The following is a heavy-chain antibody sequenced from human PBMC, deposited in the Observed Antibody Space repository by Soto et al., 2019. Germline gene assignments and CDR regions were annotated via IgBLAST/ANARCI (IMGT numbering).Heavy chain of an antibody. V-gene: IGHV1-46*01. D-gene: IGHD3-3*01. CDR1: GYTFPSYY. CDR3: AACTYYDFWTGFGDAFDI. J-gene: IGHJ3*02. Sequence: ASVKVSCKASGYTFPSYYMHWVRQAPGQGLEWMGIINPSGGSTSYAQKFQGRVTMTTDTATSTVYMELRRLRFDDTAVYYCAACTYYDFWTGFGDAFDIWGQGTMVNVSS. CDR2: INPSGGST.